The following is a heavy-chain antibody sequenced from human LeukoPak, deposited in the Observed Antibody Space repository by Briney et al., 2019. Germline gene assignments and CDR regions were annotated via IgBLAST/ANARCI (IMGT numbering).Heavy chain of an antibody. CDR1: RFTFSTYA. CDR2: ISGSGGNT. D-gene: IGHD3-10*01. Sequence: GGSLRLSCAASRFTFSTYAMSWVRQAPGKGLEWVSSISGSGGNTFYADSVKGRFTISRDNSKNTLYLQMNSLRAEDTAVYYCARDAYGSGSYSYFDYWGQGTLVTVSS. V-gene: IGHV3-23*01. CDR3: ARDAYGSGSYSYFDY. J-gene: IGHJ4*02.